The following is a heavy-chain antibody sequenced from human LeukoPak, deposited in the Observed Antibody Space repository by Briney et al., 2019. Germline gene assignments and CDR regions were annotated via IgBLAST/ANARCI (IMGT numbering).Heavy chain of an antibody. CDR2: INHSGST. V-gene: IGHV4-34*01. Sequence: SETLSLTCAVYGGSFSGYYWSWIRQPPGKGLEWIGEINHSGSTNYNPSLKSRVTISVDTSKNQFSLKLSSVTAADTAVYYCARDEYPYVVVPAANGPWFDPWGQGTLVTVSS. CDR3: ARDEYPYVVVPAANGPWFDP. CDR1: GGSFSGYY. D-gene: IGHD2-2*01. J-gene: IGHJ5*02.